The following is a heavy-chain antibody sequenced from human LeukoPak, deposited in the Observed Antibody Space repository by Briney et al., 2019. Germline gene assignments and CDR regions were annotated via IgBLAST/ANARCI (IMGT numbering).Heavy chain of an antibody. CDR3: ARDNVHIGIEDY. CDR1: GGSISSYY. V-gene: IGHV4-4*07. Sequence: SETLSLTCTVSGGSISSYYWSWIRQPAGKGLEWIGRIYTSGSTNYNPSLKSRVTMSVDRSKNQFSLKLSSVTAADTAVYYCARDNVHIGIEDYWGQGTLVTVSS. D-gene: IGHD1-26*01. CDR2: IYTSGST. J-gene: IGHJ4*02.